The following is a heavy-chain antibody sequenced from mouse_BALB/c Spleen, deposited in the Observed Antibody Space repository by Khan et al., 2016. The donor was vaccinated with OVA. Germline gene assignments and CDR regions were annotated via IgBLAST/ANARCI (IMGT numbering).Heavy chain of an antibody. Sequence: EVQVVESGGDLVKPGGSLRLSCAASGFTFSSYGMSWVRQFPDKRLEWVATINSDGYYTYYPDTVTGRFTIPRNNAENNLYLQMSSLKSEDTAIYYCASHLTGSFAYWGQGTLVTVSA. CDR1: GFTFSSYG. CDR2: INSDGYYT. V-gene: IGHV5-6*01. D-gene: IGHD4-1*01. CDR3: ASHLTGSFAY. J-gene: IGHJ3*01.